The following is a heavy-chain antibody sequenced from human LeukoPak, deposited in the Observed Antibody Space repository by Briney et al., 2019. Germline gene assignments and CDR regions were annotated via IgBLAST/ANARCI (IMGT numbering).Heavy chain of an antibody. V-gene: IGHV4-34*01. CDR2: INHSGST. CDR3: ARGTVDIVVVPAASPPPRSYYYGMDV. Sequence: PSETLSLTCAVYGGSFSGHYWSWIRQPPGKGLEWIGEINHSGSTNYNPSLKSRVTISVDTSKNQFSLKLSSVTAADTAVYYCARGTVDIVVVPAASPPPRSYYYGMDVWGQGTTVTVSS. D-gene: IGHD2-2*03. J-gene: IGHJ6*02. CDR1: GGSFSGHY.